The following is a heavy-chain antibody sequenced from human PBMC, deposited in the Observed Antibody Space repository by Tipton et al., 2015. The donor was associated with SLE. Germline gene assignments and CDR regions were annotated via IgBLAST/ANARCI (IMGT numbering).Heavy chain of an antibody. V-gene: IGHV4-59*12. Sequence: TLSLTCTVSGGSISSYYWSWIRQPPGKGLEWIGYIYYSGSTNYNPSLKSRVTISVDTSKNQFSLKLSSVTAADTAVYYCASRTTVFWSDPWGQGTLVTVSS. CDR2: IYYSGST. CDR3: ASRTTVFWSDP. J-gene: IGHJ5*02. CDR1: GGSISSYY. D-gene: IGHD4-17*01.